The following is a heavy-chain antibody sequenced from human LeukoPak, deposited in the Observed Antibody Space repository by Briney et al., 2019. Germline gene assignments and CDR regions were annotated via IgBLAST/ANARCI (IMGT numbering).Heavy chain of an antibody. V-gene: IGHV3-23*01. CDR1: GFTFSSYA. Sequence: GGSLRLSCAASGFTFSSYAMSWVRQAPGKGLEWVSAISGSGGSTYYADSVKGRFTISRDNSKNTLYLQMNSLRAEDTAVYYCAKDRMGIQLWLLFDYRGQGTLVTVSS. CDR3: AKDRMGIQLWLLFDY. CDR2: ISGSGGST. J-gene: IGHJ4*02. D-gene: IGHD5-18*01.